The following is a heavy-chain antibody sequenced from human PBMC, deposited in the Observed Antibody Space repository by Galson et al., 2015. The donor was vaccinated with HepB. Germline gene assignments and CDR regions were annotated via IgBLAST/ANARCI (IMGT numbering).Heavy chain of an antibody. Sequence: SVKVSCKASGDTFTRHKFSWVRQAPGHGLQWMGWISAHNGNTTYAQKFQGRVTMTTDTSTSTAFMELRSLRFDDTAVYYCATVDEAPLYTIHGVVTTVNWFDPWGQGTLVTVSS. CDR1: GDTFTRHK. V-gene: IGHV1-18*01. CDR2: ISAHNGNT. CDR3: ATVDEAPLYTIHGVVTTVNWFDP. D-gene: IGHD3-9*01. J-gene: IGHJ5*02.